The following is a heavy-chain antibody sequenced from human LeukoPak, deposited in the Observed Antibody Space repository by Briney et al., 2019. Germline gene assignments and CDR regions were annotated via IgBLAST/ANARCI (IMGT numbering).Heavy chain of an antibody. CDR1: GGSISSYY. Sequence: SETLSLTCTVSGGSISSYYWSWIRQPPGKGLEWIGYIYYSGSTNYNPSLKSRVTISVDTSKNQFSLKLSSVTAADTAVYYCARITYSSSWYFDYWGQGTLVTVPS. V-gene: IGHV4-59*01. CDR2: IYYSGST. CDR3: ARITYSSSWYFDY. D-gene: IGHD6-13*01. J-gene: IGHJ4*02.